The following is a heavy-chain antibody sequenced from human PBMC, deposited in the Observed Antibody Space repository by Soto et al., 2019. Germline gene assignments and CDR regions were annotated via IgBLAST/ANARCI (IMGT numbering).Heavy chain of an antibody. CDR3: ARGGNHVWGSYEF. Sequence: ASVKVSFKPSCYTFTTYSINWVRQAPGQGLEWMGWMRTDNGNTNYAQKFKGRVTMTTDTSTSTAYLELRSLKSDDTAIYYCARGGNHVWGSYEFWGQGTLVTVSS. CDR2: MRTDNGNT. D-gene: IGHD3-16*01. CDR1: CYTFTTYS. V-gene: IGHV1-18*01. J-gene: IGHJ4*02.